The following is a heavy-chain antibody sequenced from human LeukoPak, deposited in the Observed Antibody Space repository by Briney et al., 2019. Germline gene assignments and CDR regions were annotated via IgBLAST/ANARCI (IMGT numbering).Heavy chain of an antibody. Sequence: SETLSLTCTVSGGSISSYYRSWIRQPAGKGLEWIGRIYTSGSTNYNPSLKSRVTMSVDTSKNQFSLKLSSVTAADTAVYYCARDGITYYYDSSGYYGYYGMDVWGQGTTVTVSS. CDR2: IYTSGST. V-gene: IGHV4-4*07. CDR1: GGSISSYY. CDR3: ARDGITYYYDSSGYYGYYGMDV. D-gene: IGHD3-22*01. J-gene: IGHJ6*02.